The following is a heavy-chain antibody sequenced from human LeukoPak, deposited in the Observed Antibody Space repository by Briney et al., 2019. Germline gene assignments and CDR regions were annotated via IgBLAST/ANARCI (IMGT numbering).Heavy chain of an antibody. V-gene: IGHV4-34*01. Sequence: PSETLSLTCAVYGGSFSGYYWSWIRQPPGKGLEWIGEINHSGSTNYNPSLKSRVTISVDTSKNQFSLKLSSVTAADTAVYYCASSHKKWDHNPVNWFDPWGQGTLVTVSS. CDR3: ASSHKKWDHNPVNWFDP. D-gene: IGHD1-26*01. J-gene: IGHJ5*02. CDR1: GGSFSGYY. CDR2: INHSGST.